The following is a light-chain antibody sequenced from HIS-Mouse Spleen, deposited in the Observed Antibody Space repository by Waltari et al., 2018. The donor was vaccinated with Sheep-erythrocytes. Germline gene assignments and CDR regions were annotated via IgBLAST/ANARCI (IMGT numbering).Light chain of an antibody. Sequence: DIHLAQSPSSISTSVRDSVTITCRGIQGISSWLAWYQQKPGKAPKHLIYAASSLQSGVPSRFSGSGSGTDFTLTISSLQPEDFATYYCQQANSFPLSFGGGTKVEIK. CDR1: QGISSW. CDR3: QQANSFPLS. V-gene: IGKV1-12*01. J-gene: IGKJ4*01. CDR2: AAS.